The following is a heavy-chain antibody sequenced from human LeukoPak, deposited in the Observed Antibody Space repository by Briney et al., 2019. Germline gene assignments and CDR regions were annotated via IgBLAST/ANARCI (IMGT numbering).Heavy chain of an antibody. CDR1: GYTFTGYY. D-gene: IGHD2-2*01. CDR3: ARDSRVSGDY. V-gene: IGHV1-2*06. Sequence: ASVKASCKTSGYTFTGYYIHWVRQAPGQGLEWLGRIDPNSGGTSYAHNFQGRVTMTRDTSISTAYMDLSSLTSDDTAVYYCARDSRVSGDYWGQGTLVTVSS. J-gene: IGHJ4*02. CDR2: IDPNSGGT.